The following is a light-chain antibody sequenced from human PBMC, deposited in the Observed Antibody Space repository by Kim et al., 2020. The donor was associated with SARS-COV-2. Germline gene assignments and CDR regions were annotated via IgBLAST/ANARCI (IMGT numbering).Light chain of an antibody. CDR2: QDS. J-gene: IGLJ1*01. Sequence: VSPGQTASITCSGDKLGDKYACWYQQKPGQSPVLVIYQDSKRPSGIPERFSGSNSGNTATLTISGTQAMDEADYYCQAWDSSTSWVFGTGTKVTVL. CDR3: QAWDSSTSWV. V-gene: IGLV3-1*01. CDR1: KLGDKY.